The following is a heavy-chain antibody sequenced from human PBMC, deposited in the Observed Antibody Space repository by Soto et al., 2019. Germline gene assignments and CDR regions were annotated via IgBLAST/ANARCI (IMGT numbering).Heavy chain of an antibody. CDR1: GGSFSGYY. Sequence: PSETLSLTCAVYGGSFSGYYWSWIRQPPGKGLEWIGEINHSGSTNYNPSLKSRVTISVDTSKNQFSLKLSSVTAADTAVYYCARDRIFGLVTPGGVYYYYGMDVWGPGTTVTVSS. V-gene: IGHV4-34*01. D-gene: IGHD3-3*01. CDR3: ARDRIFGLVTPGGVYYYYGMDV. CDR2: INHSGST. J-gene: IGHJ6*02.